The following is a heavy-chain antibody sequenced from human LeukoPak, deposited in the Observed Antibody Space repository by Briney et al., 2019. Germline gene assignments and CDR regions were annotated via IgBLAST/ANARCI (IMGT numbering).Heavy chain of an antibody. J-gene: IGHJ5*02. CDR2: IYYSGST. CDR1: GGSISSYY. D-gene: IGHD6-13*01. Sequence: SETLSLTCTVSGGSISSYYWSWIRQPPGKGLEWIGYIYYSGSTNYNPSLKSRVTISVDTSKNQFSLKLSSVTAADTAVYYCARHGGYSSSSRFDPWGQGTLVTVSS. V-gene: IGHV4-59*08. CDR3: ARHGGYSSSSRFDP.